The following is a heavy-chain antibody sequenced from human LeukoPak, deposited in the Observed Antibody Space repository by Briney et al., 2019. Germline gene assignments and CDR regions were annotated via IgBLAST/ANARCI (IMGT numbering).Heavy chain of an antibody. CDR1: GFTFSSYW. D-gene: IGHD4-11*01. CDR3: ARASNYGGGFDY. CDR2: ISSSSSYI. J-gene: IGHJ4*02. V-gene: IGHV3-21*01. Sequence: TGGSLRLSCAASGFTFSSYWMSWVRQAPGKGLEWVSSISSSSSYIYYADSVKGRFTISRDNAKNSLYLQMNSLRAEDTAVYYCARASNYGGGFDYWGQGTLVTVSS.